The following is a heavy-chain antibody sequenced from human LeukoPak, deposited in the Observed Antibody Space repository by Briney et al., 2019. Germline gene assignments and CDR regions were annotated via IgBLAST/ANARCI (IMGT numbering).Heavy chain of an antibody. Sequence: PGGSLRLSCAASGFTFTIYSMNWVRQAPGKGLEWVSYISSSGSNIYYVDAVKGRFTISRDKAKSSLYLQMNSLRDEDMAVYYCARVSYFAEDYWGQGTLVTVSS. CDR1: GFTFTIYS. CDR2: ISSSGSNI. CDR3: ARVSYFAEDY. V-gene: IGHV3-48*02. D-gene: IGHD3-9*01. J-gene: IGHJ4*02.